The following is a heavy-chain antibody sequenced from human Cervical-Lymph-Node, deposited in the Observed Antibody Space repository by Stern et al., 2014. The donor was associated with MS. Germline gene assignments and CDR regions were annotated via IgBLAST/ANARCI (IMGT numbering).Heavy chain of an antibody. J-gene: IGHJ6*02. Sequence: EVQLVESGGGLVQPGGSLRLSCAASGFTFSSYAMSWVRQAPGKGLEWVSAISGSGGSTYYADSVKGRFTISRDNSKNTLYLQMNSLRAEDTAVYYCARLIVPMPPWQYGMDVWGQGTTVTVSS. CDR1: GFTFSSYA. D-gene: IGHD2-8*01. CDR3: ARLIVPMPPWQYGMDV. CDR2: ISGSGGST. V-gene: IGHV3-23*04.